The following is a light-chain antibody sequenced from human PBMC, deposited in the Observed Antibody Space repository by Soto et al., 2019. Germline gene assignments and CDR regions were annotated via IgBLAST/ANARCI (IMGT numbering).Light chain of an antibody. CDR2: DAS. Sequence: ETMMTQSPDTLSVSLGERATLSCRASQSLRSSLAWYQQKPGQAPRLLIYDASTRATGIPARFSGSGSGTDFTLTISGLQSEDFAVYYCQQFSSYPLTFGGGTKVEIK. CDR3: QQFSSYPLT. V-gene: IGKV3-15*01. J-gene: IGKJ4*01. CDR1: QSLRSS.